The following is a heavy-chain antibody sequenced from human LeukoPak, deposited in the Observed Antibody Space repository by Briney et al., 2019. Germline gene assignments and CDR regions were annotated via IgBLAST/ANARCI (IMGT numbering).Heavy chain of an antibody. Sequence: ASVKVSCKASGYTFTSYGISWVRQAPGQGLEWMGWISAYNGNTNYAQKLQGRVTMTTDTSTSTAYMELRSLRSDDTAVYYCARDVATMVRGAFDIWGQGTMVTVSS. V-gene: IGHV1-18*01. CDR1: GYTFTSYG. CDR3: ARDVATMVRGAFDI. J-gene: IGHJ3*02. CDR2: ISAYNGNT. D-gene: IGHD3-10*01.